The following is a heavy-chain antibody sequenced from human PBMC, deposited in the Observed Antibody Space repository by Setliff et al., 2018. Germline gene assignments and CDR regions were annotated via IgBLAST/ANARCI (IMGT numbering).Heavy chain of an antibody. CDR2: ISDDGGRT. J-gene: IGHJ4*02. D-gene: IGHD3-16*01. CDR1: GFAFNNYP. Sequence: GGSLRLSCAASGFAFNNYPMGWVRQAPGKGLEWVSGISDDGGRTYYADSGKGRFTISRDNSKNTLYLQMSSLRAEDTAVYYCAKYVKKFAHFDYWGQGTLVTVSS. CDR3: AKYVKKFAHFDY. V-gene: IGHV3-23*01.